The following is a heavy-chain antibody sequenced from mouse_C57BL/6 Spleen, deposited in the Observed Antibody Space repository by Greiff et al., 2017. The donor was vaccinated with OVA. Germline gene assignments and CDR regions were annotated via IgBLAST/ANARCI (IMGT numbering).Heavy chain of an antibody. D-gene: IGHD3-2*02. CDR3: ARRAQATGYFDY. J-gene: IGHJ2*01. CDR1: GYTFTSYW. CDR2: IYPGSGST. Sequence: VQLQQPGAELVKPGASVKMSCKASGYTFTSYWITWVKQRPGQGLEWIGDIYPGSGSTNYNEKFKSKATLTVDTSSSTAYMQLSSLTSEDSAVYYCARRAQATGYFDYWGQGTTLTVSS. V-gene: IGHV1-55*01.